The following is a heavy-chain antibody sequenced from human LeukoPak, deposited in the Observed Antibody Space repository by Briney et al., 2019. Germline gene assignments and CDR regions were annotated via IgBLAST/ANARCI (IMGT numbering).Heavy chain of an antibody. CDR2: IWYDGSNK. CDR1: GFTFRSHA. CDR3: ARDHNYGSDY. D-gene: IGHD5-18*01. V-gene: IGHV3-33*01. Sequence: GGSLRLSCATSGFTFRSHAMHWVRQSPGKGLEWVAQIWYDGSNKYYADSVKGRFTISRDSAKNSLYLQMNSLRVEDTAVYYCARDHNYGSDYWGQGTLVTVSS. J-gene: IGHJ4*02.